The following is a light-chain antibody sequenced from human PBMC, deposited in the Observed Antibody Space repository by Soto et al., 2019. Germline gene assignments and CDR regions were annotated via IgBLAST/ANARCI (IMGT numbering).Light chain of an antibody. J-gene: IGKJ1*01. CDR1: QSIRSY. Sequence: DIQMTQSPSSLSASVGDRVTMTFRASQSIRSYLNWYQQKPGKAPKLLIYDASSLESGVPSRFSGSGSGTEFTLTISSLQPDDFATYYCQQYNSYSWTFGQGTKVDIK. CDR3: QQYNSYSWT. V-gene: IGKV1-5*01. CDR2: DAS.